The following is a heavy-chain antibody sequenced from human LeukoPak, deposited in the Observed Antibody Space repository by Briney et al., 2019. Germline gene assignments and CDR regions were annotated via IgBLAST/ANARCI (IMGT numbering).Heavy chain of an antibody. CDR1: GFSFSSCE. J-gene: IGHJ4*02. CDR3: ARFFIPNDY. CDR2: ISSSGTTI. V-gene: IGHV3-48*03. D-gene: IGHD3-16*02. Sequence: GGSLRLSCAASGFSFSSCEMNWVRQAPGKGLEWLSYISSSGTTIYYADSVKGRFTISRDNAKNSLYLQMNSLRAEDTAVYYCARFFIPNDYWGQGTLVTVSS.